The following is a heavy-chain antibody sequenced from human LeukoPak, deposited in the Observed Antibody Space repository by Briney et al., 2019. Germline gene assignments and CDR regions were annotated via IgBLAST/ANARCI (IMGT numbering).Heavy chain of an antibody. Sequence: GGSLRLSCAASGFTFSSYWMSWVRQAPGKGLEWVANIRQDGSVQNYVGSVKGRFTISRDNPKNSVYLQMSSLRAEDTAVYYCLATTRSRGFDYWGQGTLVTVSS. D-gene: IGHD1/OR15-1a*01. CDR1: GFTFSSYW. J-gene: IGHJ4*02. CDR2: IRQDGSVQ. V-gene: IGHV3-7*01. CDR3: LATTRSRGFDY.